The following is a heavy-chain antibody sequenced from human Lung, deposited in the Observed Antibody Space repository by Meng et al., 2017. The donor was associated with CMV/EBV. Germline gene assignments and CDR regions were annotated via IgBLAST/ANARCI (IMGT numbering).Heavy chain of an antibody. J-gene: IGHJ4*02. Sequence: QLHLQDSGPGLVQASQTLSLTCTVSGGPITGGDYYWSWIRQPPGKGLEWIGCVYYTGGTYDNPSLKSRLSMSVDTSNNQFFLNLTSVTAADTAFYFCARGSNTAMAYFDSWGLGTLVTVSS. CDR1: GGPITGGDYY. CDR2: VYYTGGT. V-gene: IGHV4-30-4*01. CDR3: ARGSNTAMAYFDS. D-gene: IGHD5-18*01.